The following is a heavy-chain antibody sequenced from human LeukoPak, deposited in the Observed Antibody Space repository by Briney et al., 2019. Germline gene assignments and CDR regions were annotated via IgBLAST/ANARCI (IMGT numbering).Heavy chain of an antibody. CDR3: ARGRRYYDSGTYQNYYMDV. CDR1: GYTFTGYY. V-gene: IGHV1-2*02. J-gene: IGHJ6*03. CDR2: INPNSGGT. Sequence: ASVKVSCKASGYTFTGYYMHWVRQAPGQGLEWMGWINPNSGGTNYAQKLQGRVTMTTDTSTSTAYMELRSLRSDDTAVYYCARGRRYYDSGTYQNYYMDVWGKGTTVIISS. D-gene: IGHD3-10*01.